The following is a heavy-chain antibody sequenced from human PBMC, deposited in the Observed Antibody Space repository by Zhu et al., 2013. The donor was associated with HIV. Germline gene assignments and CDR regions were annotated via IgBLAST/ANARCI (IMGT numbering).Heavy chain of an antibody. J-gene: IGHJ6*03. D-gene: IGHD2-2*01. CDR3: ARGVRYCSSTSCYYYYYYMDV. Sequence: QLHLVQSGAEVKKPGSSVKVSCKASGGTFNSFGIHWVRQAPGQGLEWLGGILPMFATSNYAQMFHDRVIITADKSTTTAYMELSSLRSEDTAVYYCARGVRYCSSTSCYYYYYYMDVWGKGTTVTVSS. V-gene: IGHV1-69*06. CDR1: GGTFNSFG. CDR2: ILPMFATS.